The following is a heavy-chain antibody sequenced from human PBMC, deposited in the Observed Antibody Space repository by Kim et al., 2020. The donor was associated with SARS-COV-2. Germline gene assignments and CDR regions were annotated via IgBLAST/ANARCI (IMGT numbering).Heavy chain of an antibody. CDR1: GFTFSSYA. D-gene: IGHD3-10*01. Sequence: GGSLRLSCAASGFTFSSYAMHWVRQAPGKGLEWVAVISYDGSNKYYADSVKGRFTISRDNSKNTLYLQMNSLRAEDTAVYYCARVRGGKMVRGVIIPNYYYYYGMDVWGQGTTVTVSS. V-gene: IGHV3-30*04. J-gene: IGHJ6*02. CDR3: ARVRGGKMVRGVIIPNYYYYYGMDV. CDR2: ISYDGSNK.